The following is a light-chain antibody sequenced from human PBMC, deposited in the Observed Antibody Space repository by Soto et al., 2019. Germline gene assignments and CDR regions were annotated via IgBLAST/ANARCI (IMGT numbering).Light chain of an antibody. V-gene: IGLV1-47*01. CDR1: SSNIGSNY. Sequence: QSVLTQPPSASGTPGQRVTISCSGSSSNIGSNYVFWYQQLPGTAPKVLMYRNSQRPSGVPDRFSGSKSGTSASLALSGLRSEDEADYYCASWDDSLSGFVVFGGGTKLTVL. CDR2: RNS. J-gene: IGLJ2*01. CDR3: ASWDDSLSGFVV.